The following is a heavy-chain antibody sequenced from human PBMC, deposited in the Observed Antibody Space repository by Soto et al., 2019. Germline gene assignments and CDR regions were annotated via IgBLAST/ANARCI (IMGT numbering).Heavy chain of an antibody. V-gene: IGHV1-69*12. CDR1: GGTFSSYA. D-gene: IGHD2-15*01. CDR3: ARVVTVVKSFHYWYFDL. Sequence: QVQLVQSGAEVKKPGSSVKVSCKASGGTFSSYAISWVRQAPGQGLEWMGGISPMFGTTNYAQKFQGRVTITADESTSTAYMELSSLRSEDTAVYYCARVVTVVKSFHYWYFDLWGRGTLVTVSS. J-gene: IGHJ2*01. CDR2: ISPMFGTT.